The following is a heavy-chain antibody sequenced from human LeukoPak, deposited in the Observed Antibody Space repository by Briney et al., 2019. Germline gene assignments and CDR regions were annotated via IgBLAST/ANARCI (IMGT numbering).Heavy chain of an antibody. V-gene: IGHV1-3*01. J-gene: IGHJ4*02. CDR1: GYTFTSYA. CDR3: ARVPDSSGYYFFDY. D-gene: IGHD3-22*01. CDR2: INAGNGNT. Sequence: ASVKVSCKASGYTFTSYAMHWVRQAPGQRLEWMGWINAGNGNTKYSQKFQGRVTITRDTSASTAYMELSSLRSEDTAVYYCARVPDSSGYYFFDYWGQGTLVTVSS.